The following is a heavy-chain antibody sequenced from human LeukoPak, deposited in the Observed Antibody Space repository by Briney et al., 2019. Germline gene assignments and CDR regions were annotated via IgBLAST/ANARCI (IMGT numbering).Heavy chain of an antibody. CDR2: INSDGSST. J-gene: IGHJ3*02. D-gene: IGHD5-18*01. CDR3: AREGLVDTAMVSAFDI. CDR1: GFTFSSYW. V-gene: IGHV3-74*01. Sequence: GGSLRLSCAASGFTFSSYWMHWVRQAPGKGLVWVTRINSDGSSTSYADSVKGRFTISRDNAKNTLYLQMNSLRAEDTAVYYCAREGLVDTAMVSAFDIWGQGTMVTVSS.